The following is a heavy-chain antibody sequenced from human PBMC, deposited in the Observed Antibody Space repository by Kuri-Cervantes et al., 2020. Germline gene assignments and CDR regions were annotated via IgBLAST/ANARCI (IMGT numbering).Heavy chain of an antibody. D-gene: IGHD3-10*01. CDR3: ARASGSGSSGSGYYYYGMDV. V-gene: IGHV3-20*01. J-gene: IGHJ6*02. CDR2: ITWNGGTT. CDR1: GFTFSSYA. Sequence: GESLKISCAASGFTFSSYAMSWVRQAPGKGLEWVSGITWNGGTTGYADSVKGRFTISRDNAKNSLYVQMNSLRVEDTALYHCARASGSGSSGSGYYYYGMDVWGQGTTVTVSS.